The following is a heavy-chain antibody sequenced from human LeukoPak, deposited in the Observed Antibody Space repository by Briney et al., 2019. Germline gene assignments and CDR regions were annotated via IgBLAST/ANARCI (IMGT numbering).Heavy chain of an antibody. V-gene: IGHV1-2*02. D-gene: IGHD1-26*01. CDR2: INPNSGGT. CDR1: GYTFTGYY. Sequence: ASVKVSCKASGYTFTGYYMHWVRQAPGQGLEWMGWINPNSGGTNYAQKFQGRATMTRDTSISTAYMELSRLRSDDTAVYYCARALYSGSYEGDYWGQGTLVTVSS. CDR3: ARALYSGSYEGDY. J-gene: IGHJ4*02.